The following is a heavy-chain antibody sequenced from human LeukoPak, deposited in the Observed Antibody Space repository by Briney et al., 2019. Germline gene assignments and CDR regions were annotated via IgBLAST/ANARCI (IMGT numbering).Heavy chain of an antibody. D-gene: IGHD1-1*01. Sequence: GGSLRLSCAASGFTFSSYGMHWVRQAPGKGLEWVAFIRYDGSNKYYADSVKGRFTISRDNSKNTLYLQMNSLRAEDTAVYYCAKDPRTTGDYFGYWGQGTLVTVSS. CDR1: GFTFSSYG. CDR3: AKDPRTTGDYFGY. V-gene: IGHV3-30*02. J-gene: IGHJ4*02. CDR2: IRYDGSNK.